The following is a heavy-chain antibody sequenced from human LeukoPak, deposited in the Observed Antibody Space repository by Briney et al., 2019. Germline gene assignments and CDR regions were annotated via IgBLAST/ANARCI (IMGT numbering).Heavy chain of an antibody. V-gene: IGHV4-59*01. J-gene: IGHJ4*02. CDR1: GGSISSYY. D-gene: IGHD3-16*01. Sequence: SETLSLTCTVSGGSISSYYWSWIRQPPGKGLEWIGYIYYSGSTNYNPSLKSRVSISVDPSKNQFSLKLSSVTAADSAVYYCARVWGAATYYDYWGQGTLVTVSS. CDR3: ARVWGAATYYDY. CDR2: IYYSGST.